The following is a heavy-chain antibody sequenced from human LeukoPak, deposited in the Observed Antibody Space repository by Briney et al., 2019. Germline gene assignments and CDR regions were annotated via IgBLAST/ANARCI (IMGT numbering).Heavy chain of an antibody. CDR1: GYTFTSYG. Sequence: ASAKVSCKASGYTFTSYGISWVRQAPGQGLEWMGWISAYNGNTNYAQKPQGRVTMTTDTSTSTAYMELRSLRSDDTAVYYCARDLNVLRYFDWAKKTWMDYWGQGTLVTVSS. D-gene: IGHD3-9*01. J-gene: IGHJ4*02. CDR2: ISAYNGNT. CDR3: ARDLNVLRYFDWAKKTWMDY. V-gene: IGHV1-18*01.